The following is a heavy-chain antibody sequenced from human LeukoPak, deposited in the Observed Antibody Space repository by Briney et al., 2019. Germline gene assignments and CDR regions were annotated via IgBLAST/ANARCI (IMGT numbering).Heavy chain of an antibody. J-gene: IGHJ4*02. D-gene: IGHD6-19*01. CDR2: IYYSGST. Sequence: SETLSLTCTVSGGSISSYYWSWIRQPPGKGLEWIGYIYYSGSTNYNPSLKSRVTISVDTSKNQFSLKLSSVTAADPAVYYCARGPGGWYFYWGQGTLVTVSS. CDR3: ARGPGGWYFY. CDR1: GGSISSYY. V-gene: IGHV4-59*01.